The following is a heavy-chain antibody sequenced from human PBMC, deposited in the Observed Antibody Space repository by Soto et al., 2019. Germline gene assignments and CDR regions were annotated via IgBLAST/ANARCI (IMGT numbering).Heavy chain of an antibody. D-gene: IGHD3-3*01. Sequence: GGSLRLSCAASGFTFSSNAMSWVRHAPGKGLEWVSAISGSGGSTYYADSVKARFTISRDNSKNTLYLQMNSLRAEDTAVYYYAKNFRDITIFGVALPMDVWGQGTTVTV. V-gene: IGHV3-23*01. CDR2: ISGSGGST. CDR1: GFTFSSNA. J-gene: IGHJ6*02. CDR3: AKNFRDITIFGVALPMDV.